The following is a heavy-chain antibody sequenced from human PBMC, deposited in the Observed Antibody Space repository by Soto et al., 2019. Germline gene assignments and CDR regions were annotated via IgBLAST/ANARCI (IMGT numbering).Heavy chain of an antibody. CDR3: AGGIALWVDP. CDR1: GYTFTNYA. V-gene: IGHV1-3*05. Sequence: QVQLVQSGAEEKKPGASVKVSCKASGYTFTNYAMHWVRQAPGQRLELMGWINADNGNTKYSQKFQGRVTITRDTTWSTAYMELRSLRSEGTAVVFLAGGIALWVDPWGQGTLVTVSS. J-gene: IGHJ5*02. CDR2: INADNGNT. D-gene: IGHD6-13*01.